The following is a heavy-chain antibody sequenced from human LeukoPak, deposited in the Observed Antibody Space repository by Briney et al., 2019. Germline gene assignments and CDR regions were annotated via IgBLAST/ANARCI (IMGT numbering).Heavy chain of an antibody. CDR3: ARSFLWFPEGI. D-gene: IGHD3-10*01. Sequence: GGSLRLSCAASGFTFTNYAMSWVRQARGKGLEWVSHISASGSTYYADSVEGRFTISRDNSRNTLYLQMNSLRDEDTAIYYCARSFLWFPEGIWGQGTMVTVSS. CDR2: ISASGST. J-gene: IGHJ3*02. CDR1: GFTFTNYA. V-gene: IGHV3-23*01.